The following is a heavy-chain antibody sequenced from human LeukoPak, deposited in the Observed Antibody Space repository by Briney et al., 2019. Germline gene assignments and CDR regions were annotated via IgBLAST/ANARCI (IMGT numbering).Heavy chain of an antibody. CDR2: MNPNSGNT. D-gene: IGHD6-13*01. V-gene: IGHV1-8*03. CDR1: GGTFISYA. J-gene: IGHJ4*02. CDR3: ARGQFIAAAGTSPLGY. Sequence: ASVKVSCKASGGTFISYAISWVRQAPGQGLEWMGWMNPNSGNTGYAQKFQGRVTITRNTSISTAYMELSSLRSEDTAVYYCARGQFIAAAGTSPLGYWGQGTLVTVSS.